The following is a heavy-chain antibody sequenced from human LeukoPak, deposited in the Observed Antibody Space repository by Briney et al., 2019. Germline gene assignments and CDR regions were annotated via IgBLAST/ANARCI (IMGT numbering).Heavy chain of an antibody. D-gene: IGHD3-10*01. CDR1: GYTFTNNG. CDR3: ARCQYYGPGSLLGNWLDL. V-gene: IGHV1-18*01. J-gene: IGHJ5*02. CDR2: ITPYNGDT. Sequence: ASVTVSFTASGYTFTNNGINWVRQAPGQGHEWVGWITPYNGDTKNAQKFQGRVSMTADTSTGTAYIELRSLRSDDTAVYYCARCQYYGPGSLLGNWLDLWGQGTLVTVSS.